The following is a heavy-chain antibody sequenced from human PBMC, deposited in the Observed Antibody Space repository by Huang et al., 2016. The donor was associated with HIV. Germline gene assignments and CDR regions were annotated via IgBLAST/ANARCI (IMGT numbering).Heavy chain of an antibody. CDR2: INPGNGNT. V-gene: IGHV1-3*01. J-gene: IGHJ4*02. D-gene: IGHD2-21*01. Sequence: QVQLVQSGAEVKKPGASVKVSCKASGYSFTTYALQWVRQAPGHRLEWMGWINPGNGNTNYSQKFQGRVTITRDTSASTVYMEVSSLTFEDTAVYYCAREFVIFGAPLWPAYWGQGTLISVSS. CDR3: AREFVIFGAPLWPAY. CDR1: GYSFTTYA.